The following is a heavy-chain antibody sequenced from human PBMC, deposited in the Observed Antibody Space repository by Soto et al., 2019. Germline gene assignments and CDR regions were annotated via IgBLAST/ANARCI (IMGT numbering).Heavy chain of an antibody. CDR2: ISGSGGST. Sequence: GGSLRLSCAASGFTFSSYAMSWVRQAPGKGLEWVSAISGSGGSTYYADSVKGRFTISRDNSKNTLYLQMNSLRAEDTAVYYCAKGSLRYFDWLLLGCDYWGQGTLVTVSS. V-gene: IGHV3-23*01. CDR3: AKGSLRYFDWLLLGCDY. J-gene: IGHJ4*02. CDR1: GFTFSSYA. D-gene: IGHD3-9*01.